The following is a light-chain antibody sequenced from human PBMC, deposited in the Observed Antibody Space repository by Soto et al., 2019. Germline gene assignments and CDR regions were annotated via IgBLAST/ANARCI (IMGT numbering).Light chain of an antibody. CDR1: SSNIGSNT. V-gene: IGLV1-44*01. CDR2: SNN. Sequence: QSVLTQPPSASGTPGQRVTISCSGSSSNIGSNTVNWYQQLPGTAPKRLIYSNNQRPSGVPDRFSGSKSATSASLAISGLQSEAEADYYCAAWDDSLNVLFGGGTKLTVL. J-gene: IGLJ2*01. CDR3: AAWDDSLNVL.